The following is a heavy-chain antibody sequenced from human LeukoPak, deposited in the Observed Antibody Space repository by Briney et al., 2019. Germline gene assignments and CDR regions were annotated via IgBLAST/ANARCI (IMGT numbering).Heavy chain of an antibody. CDR2: MNPNSGNT. CDR3: ARDMFFGGGEGFDY. CDR1: GHTFTSYG. J-gene: IGHJ4*02. D-gene: IGHD2-15*01. Sequence: ASVKVSCKASGHTFTSYGINWVRQATGQGPEWMGWMNPNSGNTGYAQKFQGRVTMTKDTSISTAYMELSSLRSDDTAVYYCARDMFFGGGEGFDYWGQGTLVTVSS. V-gene: IGHV1-8*02.